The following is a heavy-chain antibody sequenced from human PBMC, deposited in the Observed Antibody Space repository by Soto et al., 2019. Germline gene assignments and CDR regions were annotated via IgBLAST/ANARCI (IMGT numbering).Heavy chain of an antibody. V-gene: IGHV3-30*18. CDR2: ISNDGSDK. CDR3: AKNQGIAASHGID. D-gene: IGHD6-13*01. J-gene: IGHJ3*01. Sequence: QVQLVESGGGVVQPGTSLRLSCAASGFTFNNYGMHWVRQAPGTGLEWVAAISNDGSDKYYADSVKGRLTISRDDSQNTLHLKMDGLRAENTAVYYCAKNQGIAASHGIDWGQGTMVTVSS. CDR1: GFTFNNYG.